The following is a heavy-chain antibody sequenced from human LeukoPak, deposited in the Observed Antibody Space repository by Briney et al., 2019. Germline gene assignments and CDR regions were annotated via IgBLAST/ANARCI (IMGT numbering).Heavy chain of an antibody. D-gene: IGHD2-2*02. Sequence: PGGSLRLSCAASGFTFSSYGMHWVRQAPGKGLEWVAFIRYDGSNKYYADSVKGRFTISRDNSKNTLYLQMNSLRAEDTAVYYCAKDGVVVVPAAILLRPPDYWGQGTLVTVSS. V-gene: IGHV3-30*02. CDR2: IRYDGSNK. CDR3: AKDGVVVVPAAILLRPPDY. CDR1: GFTFSSYG. J-gene: IGHJ4*02.